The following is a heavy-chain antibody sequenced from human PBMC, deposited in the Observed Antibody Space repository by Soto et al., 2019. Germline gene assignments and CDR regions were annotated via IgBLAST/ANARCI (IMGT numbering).Heavy chain of an antibody. CDR3: ARHQGDYGGAFGI. CDR1: GGSISNYY. Sequence: SETLALTCSVSGGSISNYYWSWIRQPPGKGLEWIGYIYYSGTTNYNHSLESRVAMSVATSRNQISLKLTSVTAADTAVYFCARHQGDYGGAFGIWGQGTMVTVSS. J-gene: IGHJ3*02. D-gene: IGHD4-17*01. V-gene: IGHV4-59*08. CDR2: IYYSGTT.